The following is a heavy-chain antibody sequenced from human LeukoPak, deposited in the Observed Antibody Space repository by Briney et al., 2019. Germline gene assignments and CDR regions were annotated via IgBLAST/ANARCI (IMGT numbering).Heavy chain of an antibody. CDR3: AREGYSGYEYGMDV. CDR1: GFTFSSYS. Sequence: GGSLRLSCAASGFTFSSYSMNWVRQAPGKGLEWVSSISSSSSYIYYANSVKGRFTISRDNANNSLYLQMNGLRAEDTAVYYCAREGYSGYEYGMDVWGQGTTVTGSS. D-gene: IGHD5-12*01. J-gene: IGHJ6*01. V-gene: IGHV3-21*01. CDR2: ISSSSSYI.